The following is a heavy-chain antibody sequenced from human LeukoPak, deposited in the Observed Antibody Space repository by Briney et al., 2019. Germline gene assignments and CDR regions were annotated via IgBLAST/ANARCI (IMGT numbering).Heavy chain of an antibody. D-gene: IGHD3-22*01. J-gene: IGHJ4*02. V-gene: IGHV4-34*01. CDR2: INHSGST. CDR1: GGSFSGYY. Sequence: SETLSLTCAVYGGSFSGYYWSWIRQPPGKGLEWIGEINHSGSTNYNPSLKSQITISVDTSKNQFSLKLSSVTAADPAVYYCASRDYYDSSGHYGDYWGQGTLVTVSS. CDR3: ASRDYYDSSGHYGDY.